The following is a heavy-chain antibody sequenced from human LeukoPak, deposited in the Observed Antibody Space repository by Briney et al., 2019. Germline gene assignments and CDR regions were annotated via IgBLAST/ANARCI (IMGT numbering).Heavy chain of an antibody. J-gene: IGHJ4*02. D-gene: IGHD3-10*01. Sequence: ASVTVSCKASGYTFTGYYIHWVRQAPGQGLEWMGWINPNSGGTNYAQKFQGRVTMTRDTSIRTAYMELSRLRSDDTAMYYCARYYIEGRCFDYWGQGTLVTVSS. V-gene: IGHV1-2*02. CDR3: ARYYIEGRCFDY. CDR1: GYTFTGYY. CDR2: INPNSGGT.